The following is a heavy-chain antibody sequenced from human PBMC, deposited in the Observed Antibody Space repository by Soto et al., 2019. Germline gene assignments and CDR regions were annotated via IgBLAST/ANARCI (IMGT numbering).Heavy chain of an antibody. V-gene: IGHV3-30-3*01. J-gene: IGHJ4*02. CDR1: GFTFSNYA. Sequence: PGGSLRLSCAASGFTFSNYALHWVRQAPGKGLEWVAVISDDGSNKYYADSVKGRFTISRDNSKNTLYLQMNSLRAEDTAMYYCARDRLASSRSYFDYWGQGT. CDR3: ARDRLASSRSYFDY. D-gene: IGHD6-13*01. CDR2: ISDDGSNK.